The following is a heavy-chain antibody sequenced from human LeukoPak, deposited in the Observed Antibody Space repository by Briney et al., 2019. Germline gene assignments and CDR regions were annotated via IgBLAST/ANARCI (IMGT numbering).Heavy chain of an antibody. V-gene: IGHV3-11*01. CDR2: TGGSGSIT. CDR1: GFTFSDYY. CDR3: GRDFGLFGTKRSFDI. D-gene: IGHD1-7*01. J-gene: IGHJ3*02. Sequence: GGSLRLSCAASGFTFSDYYMGWIRQAPGKGLEWVSYTGGSGSITFYADSVKGRFTISRDNAKNSVYLQMNSLGAEDTAVYYCGRDFGLFGTKRSFDIWGQGTMVTVSS.